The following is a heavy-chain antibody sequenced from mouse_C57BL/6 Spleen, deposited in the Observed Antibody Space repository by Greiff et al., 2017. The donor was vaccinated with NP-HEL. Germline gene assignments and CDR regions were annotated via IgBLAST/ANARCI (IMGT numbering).Heavy chain of an antibody. V-gene: IGHV1-75*01. D-gene: IGHD2-5*01. CDR2: IFPGSGST. CDR1: GYTFTDYY. Sequence: VKLMESGPELVKPGASVKISCKASGYTFTDYYINWVKQRPGQGLEWIGWIFPGSGSTYYNEKFKGKATLTVDKSSSTAYMLLISLTSEDSAVYFCARKDSNYGWYFDVWGTGTTVTVSS. CDR3: ARKDSNYGWYFDV. J-gene: IGHJ1*03.